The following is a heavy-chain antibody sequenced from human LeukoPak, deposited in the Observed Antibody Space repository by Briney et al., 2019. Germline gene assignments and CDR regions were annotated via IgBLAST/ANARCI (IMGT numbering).Heavy chain of an antibody. Sequence: SETLSLTCTVSGDSIGSNSYYWGWIRQPPGKGLEWLVNIYYSGTTYYNPSLKSRVTISVDTSKNQFSLKLSSVTAADTAVYYCARLFAVVTRFFDYWGQGTLVTVSS. CDR2: IYYSGTT. CDR1: GDSIGSNSYY. V-gene: IGHV4-39*01. CDR3: ARLFAVVTRFFDY. D-gene: IGHD3-3*01. J-gene: IGHJ4*02.